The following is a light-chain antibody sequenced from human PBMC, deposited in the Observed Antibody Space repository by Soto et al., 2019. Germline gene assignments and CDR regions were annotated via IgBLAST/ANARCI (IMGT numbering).Light chain of an antibody. CDR3: SSYAGSYTCV. CDR2: DVN. J-gene: IGLJ1*01. V-gene: IGLV2-11*01. CDR1: SSDVGGYNY. Sequence: QSALTQPHSVSGSPGQSVTISCTGTSSDVGGYNYVSWYQQHPGKAPKLMIYDVNKRPSGVPDRFSGSKSGNTASLTISGLQAEDEADYYCSSYAGSYTCVFGTGTKVTVL.